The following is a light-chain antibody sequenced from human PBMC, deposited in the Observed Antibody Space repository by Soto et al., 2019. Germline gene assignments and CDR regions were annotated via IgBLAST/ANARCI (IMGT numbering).Light chain of an antibody. CDR1: SGSIASNY. CDR3: QSYDTSNQV. J-gene: IGLJ3*02. CDR2: EDN. V-gene: IGLV6-57*02. Sequence: NFMLTQPHSVSESPGKTVTISCTGSSGSIASNYVQWYQQRPGSAPTTVIYEDNLRPSGVLDRFSGSIDSSSNSATLTISGPKTEDEADYYCQSYDTSNQVFGGGTKLTVL.